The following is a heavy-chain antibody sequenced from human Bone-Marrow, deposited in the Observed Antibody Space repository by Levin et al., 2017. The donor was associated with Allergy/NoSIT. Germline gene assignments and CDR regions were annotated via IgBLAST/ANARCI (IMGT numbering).Heavy chain of an antibody. V-gene: IGHV3-9*01. CDR3: VREGGAVFDS. CDR1: GFNFGNYA. Sequence: QTGGSLRLSCAGSGFNFGNYAMHWVRQAPGKGLEWVSSISWNSGTKGYADSVKGRFTISRDNAKNSLYLQVKSLRHEDTALYYCVREGGAVFDSWGQGTLVTVSS. D-gene: IGHD6-19*01. CDR2: ISWNSGTK. J-gene: IGHJ4*02.